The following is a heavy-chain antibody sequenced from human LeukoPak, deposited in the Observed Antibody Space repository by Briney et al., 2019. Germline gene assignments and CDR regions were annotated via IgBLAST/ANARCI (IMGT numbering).Heavy chain of an antibody. V-gene: IGHV4-61*02. D-gene: IGHD3-22*01. CDR2: IYTSGST. J-gene: IGHJ6*03. Sequence: SQTLSLTCTVSGGSISSGSYYGRWIRQPAGRGLEWIGRIYTSGSTSYNPARKSRVTISVDTSKNQFSLKLSSVPAADTAVYSCARDSLGYSPTYYYYYMDVWGKGTTVTISS. CDR1: GGSISSGSYY. CDR3: ARDSLGYSPTYYYYYMDV.